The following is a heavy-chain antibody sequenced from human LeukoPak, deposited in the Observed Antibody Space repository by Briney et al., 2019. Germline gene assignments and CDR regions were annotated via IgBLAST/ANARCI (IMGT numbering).Heavy chain of an antibody. Sequence: GGSLRLSCTASGFTFSSYTMNWVRQTPGKGPQWVSSITSSSGRIYYADSVKGRFTISRDNAKNSLYLQMNNLRPEDTAVYYCARKGGAADYWGQGTLVTVSS. CDR3: ARKGGAADY. V-gene: IGHV3-21*01. D-gene: IGHD1-26*01. J-gene: IGHJ4*02. CDR1: GFTFSSYT. CDR2: ITSSSGRI.